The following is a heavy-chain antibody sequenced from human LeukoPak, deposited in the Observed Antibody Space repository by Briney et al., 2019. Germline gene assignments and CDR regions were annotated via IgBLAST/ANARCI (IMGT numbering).Heavy chain of an antibody. D-gene: IGHD1-14*01. CDR2: INSDGSST. Sequence: GGSLRLSCAVSGFTFSSYWMHWVRQAPGKGLVWVSRINSDGSSTSYADSVKGRFTISRDSAKNTLYLQMNGLRAEDTAVYYCATGQGHGMDVWGQGTTVTVSS. CDR1: GFTFSSYW. CDR3: ATGQGHGMDV. J-gene: IGHJ6*02. V-gene: IGHV3-74*01.